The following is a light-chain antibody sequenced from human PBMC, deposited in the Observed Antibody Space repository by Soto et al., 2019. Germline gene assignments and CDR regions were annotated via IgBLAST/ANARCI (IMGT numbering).Light chain of an antibody. Sequence: QSALTQPASVSGSPGQSITISCTGTSSDVGTYNFVSWYRQHPVKAPILIISDVSSRPSGISNRFSGSKSGNTASLTISGVQAEDEADYYCSSYANSDTVIFGGGTKLTVL. CDR3: SSYANSDTVI. V-gene: IGLV2-14*01. J-gene: IGLJ2*01. CDR1: SSDVGTYNF. CDR2: DVS.